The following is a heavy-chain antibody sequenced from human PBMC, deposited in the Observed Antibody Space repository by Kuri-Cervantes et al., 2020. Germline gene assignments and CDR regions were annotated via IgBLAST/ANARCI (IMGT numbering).Heavy chain of an antibody. J-gene: IGHJ4*02. Sequence: GGSLRLSCAASGFTFSSYGMHWVRQAPGKGLEWVAVISYDGSHQYSVDSVKGRFTIPRDSSKNTLYLQMNSLRAEDTAVHYCAKSSYDYYDSSGYYRPPDYWGQGTLVTVSS. D-gene: IGHD3-22*01. CDR3: AKSSYDYYDSSGYYRPPDY. V-gene: IGHV3-33*05. CDR2: ISYDGSHQ. CDR1: GFTFSSYG.